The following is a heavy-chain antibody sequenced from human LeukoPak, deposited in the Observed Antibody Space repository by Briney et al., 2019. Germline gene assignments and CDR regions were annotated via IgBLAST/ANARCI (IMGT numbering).Heavy chain of an antibody. D-gene: IGHD2/OR15-2a*01. CDR2: ISGSGGST. CDR1: GFTFSIYA. J-gene: IGHJ3*02. CDR3: AKGGYGFLDAFDI. V-gene: IGHV3-23*01. Sequence: PGGSLRLSCAASGFTFSIYAMSWVRQAPGKGLEWVSAISGSGGSTYYADSVKGRFTISRDNSKNTLYLQMNSLRAEDTAVYYCAKGGYGFLDAFDIWGQGTMVTVSS.